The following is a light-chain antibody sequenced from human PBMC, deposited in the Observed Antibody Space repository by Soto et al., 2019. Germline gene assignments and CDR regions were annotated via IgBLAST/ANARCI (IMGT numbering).Light chain of an antibody. CDR2: EVS. J-gene: IGLJ1*01. V-gene: IGLV2-14*03. CDR1: SSDVGGYNY. Sequence: LTQPASVSWPPGQSITISCTGTSSDVGGYNYVSWYQQHPGKGPKLMIYEVSNRPSGVSNRFSGSKSGNTATLTISGLQAEDEADYYCSSYTSTTTRVFGTGTKVTVL. CDR3: SSYTSTTTRV.